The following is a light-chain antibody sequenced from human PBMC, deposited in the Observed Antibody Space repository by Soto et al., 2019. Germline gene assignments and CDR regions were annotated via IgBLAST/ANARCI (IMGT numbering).Light chain of an antibody. V-gene: IGKV3D-15*01. CDR1: QSVSSN. Sequence: EIVMTQSPATLSVSPGERATLSCRASQSVSSNLAWCQQKPGQAPRVIMYGASRRATGIPDRFSGGGSGTDFTLTISSLQPEDFATYYCQHLNSYPITFGHGTRLEIK. J-gene: IGKJ5*01. CDR3: QHLNSYPIT. CDR2: GAS.